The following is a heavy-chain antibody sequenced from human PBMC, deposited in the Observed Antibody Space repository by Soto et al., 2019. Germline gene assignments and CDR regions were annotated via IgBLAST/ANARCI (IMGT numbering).Heavy chain of an antibody. Sequence: LGESLKISCRGFGYTFNTYWIGWVRQMPGKGLEWMGVMSPGNSDIRYSPAFQGQVSISADTSISTAYLQWSSLKTSDSGMYYCARQGRTSASSDFWGQGTLVTVS. CDR1: GYTFNTYW. CDR3: ARQGRTSASSDF. CDR2: MSPGNSDI. D-gene: IGHD2-21*01. J-gene: IGHJ4*02. V-gene: IGHV5-51*01.